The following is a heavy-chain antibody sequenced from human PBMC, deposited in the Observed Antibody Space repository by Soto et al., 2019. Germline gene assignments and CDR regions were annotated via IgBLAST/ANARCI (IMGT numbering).Heavy chain of an antibody. CDR1: GFIFDNSG. V-gene: IGHV3-9*01. CDR2: TSWNGGNI. Sequence: EVQLVESGGGLVQPGRSLRLSCAASGFIFDNSGMHWVRQAPGKGLERVSGTSWNGGNIGYADSVRGRFSISRDNAKDSLFLQMDSLRPDDTAFYYCVKAGVRDLIVEVPVYFDNWGQGTLVTVSS. J-gene: IGHJ4*02. CDR3: VKAGVRDLIVEVPVYFDN. D-gene: IGHD2-21*01.